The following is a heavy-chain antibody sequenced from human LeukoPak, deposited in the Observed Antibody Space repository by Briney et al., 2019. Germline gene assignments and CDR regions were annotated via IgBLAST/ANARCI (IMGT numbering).Heavy chain of an antibody. CDR1: GYTFTDYN. Sequence: VASVKVSCKASGYTFTDYNIHWVRQATGQGLEWMGWMNPNSGNTGYAQKFQGRVTITRNTSISTAYMELSSLRSEDTAVYYCARGPNCSGGSCYFTRRYYYYYYYMDVWGKGTTVTVSS. CDR2: MNPNSGNT. D-gene: IGHD2-15*01. CDR3: ARGPNCSGGSCYFTRRYYYYYYYMDV. V-gene: IGHV1-8*03. J-gene: IGHJ6*03.